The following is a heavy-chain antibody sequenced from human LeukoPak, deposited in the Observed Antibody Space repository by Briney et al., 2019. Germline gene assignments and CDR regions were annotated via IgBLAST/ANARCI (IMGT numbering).Heavy chain of an antibody. Sequence: ASVKVSCKASGYSFTSYGISWVRQAPGQGLEWMGWISTYNGDTNSAQKFQGRVTMTTDTSTSTAYMELRSLRSDDTAMYYCARGYRTGWWTFDYWGQGTLVTVPS. D-gene: IGHD6-19*01. J-gene: IGHJ4*02. CDR3: ARGYRTGWWTFDY. V-gene: IGHV1-18*01. CDR1: GYSFTSYG. CDR2: ISTYNGDT.